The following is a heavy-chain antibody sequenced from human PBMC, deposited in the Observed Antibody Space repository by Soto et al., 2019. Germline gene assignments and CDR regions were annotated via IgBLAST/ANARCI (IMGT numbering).Heavy chain of an antibody. CDR1: GYTFTSYD. J-gene: IGHJ5*02. CDR2: MNPNSGNT. Sequence: QVQLVQSGAEVKKPGASVKVSCKASGYTFTSYDINWVRQATGQGLEWMGWMNPNSGNTGYAQKFQGRVTMTRNTSMSTAYMELSSLRSEDTAVYYCARGRGSRGWLLLKYNWFDPWGQGTLVTVSS. D-gene: IGHD2-21*01. V-gene: IGHV1-8*01. CDR3: ARGRGSRGWLLLKYNWFDP.